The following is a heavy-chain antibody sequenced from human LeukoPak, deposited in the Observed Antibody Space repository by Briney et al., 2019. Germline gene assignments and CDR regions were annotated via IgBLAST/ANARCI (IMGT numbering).Heavy chain of an antibody. CDR1: GYTFTSYD. CDR2: MKPNRGNT. J-gene: IGHJ4*02. Sequence: GASVKVSCKGSGYTFTSYDINWVRQATGQGLEWIGWMKPNRGNTGYAQKFQGRVTMTRDTSISTAYMELSSLRSEDTAVYYCVAVVDTSFDYWGQGTPVTVFS. CDR3: VAVVDTSFDY. D-gene: IGHD2-15*01. V-gene: IGHV1-8*02.